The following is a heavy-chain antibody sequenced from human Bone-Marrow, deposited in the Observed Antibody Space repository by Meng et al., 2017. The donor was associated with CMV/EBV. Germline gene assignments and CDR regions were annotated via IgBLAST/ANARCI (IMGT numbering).Heavy chain of an antibody. J-gene: IGHJ4*02. D-gene: IGHD5-12*01. CDR3: ARDIVWLRGLYY. CDR2: IYYSGST. Sequence: SETLSLTCTVSGGSISSSSYNWGWIRQPPGKGLEWIGSIYYSGSTYCNPSLKSRVTISVDTSKNKFSLKLSSVTAADTAVYYWARDIVWLRGLYYWGQGTLVTVSS. V-gene: IGHV4-39*07. CDR1: GGSISSSSYN.